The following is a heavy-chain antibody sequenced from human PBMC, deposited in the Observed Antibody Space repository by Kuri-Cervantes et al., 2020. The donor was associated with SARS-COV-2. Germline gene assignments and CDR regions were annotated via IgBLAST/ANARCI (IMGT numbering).Heavy chain of an antibody. V-gene: IGHV3-23*01. CDR1: GFTFSSYA. Sequence: GESLKISCAASGFTFSSYAMNWVRQAPGKGLEWVSSINNIGNTTYYTDSVKGRFTISRDNSRNTLYLQMNSLRAEDTAVYYCAKVSDSMTTVTTLGVWGQGTRVTVSS. CDR3: AKVSDSMTTVTTLGV. CDR2: INNIGNTT. J-gene: IGHJ4*02. D-gene: IGHD4-17*01.